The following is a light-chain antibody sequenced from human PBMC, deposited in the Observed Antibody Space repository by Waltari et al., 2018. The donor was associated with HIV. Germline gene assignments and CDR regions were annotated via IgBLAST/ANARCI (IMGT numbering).Light chain of an antibody. CDR3: QQYYGKSPMYT. V-gene: IGKV3-15*01. Sequence: DIVMTQSPGILSVSPGESATLSCRASQNVTRELAWYQHRPGQSPRLLIFSTSTRANGVPARFSGSGFGTEFTLTISSLQSEDFGVYYCQQYYGKSPMYTFGQGTKVEIK. CDR2: STS. CDR1: QNVTRE. J-gene: IGKJ2*01.